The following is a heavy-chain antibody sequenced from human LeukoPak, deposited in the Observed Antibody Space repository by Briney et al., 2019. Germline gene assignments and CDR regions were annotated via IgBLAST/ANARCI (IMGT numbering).Heavy chain of an antibody. Sequence: SETLSPTCTVSGGSISSYYWSWIRQPPGKGLEWIGYIYYSGSTNYNPSFKSRVTISVDTSKNQFSLKLSSVTAADTAVYYYARGGIAVAGLDYWGQGTLVTVSS. CDR1: GGSISSYY. CDR2: IYYSGST. CDR3: ARGGIAVAGLDY. V-gene: IGHV4-59*01. D-gene: IGHD6-19*01. J-gene: IGHJ4*02.